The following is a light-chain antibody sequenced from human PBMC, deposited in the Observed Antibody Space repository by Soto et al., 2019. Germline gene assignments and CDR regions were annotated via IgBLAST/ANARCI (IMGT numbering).Light chain of an antibody. Sequence: EVLVTQSPATLSLSLGEISTLSCRASQSFSSNVAWYQQKPGQAPRLLIYGTSTRVTGIPARFSGSGSGTDFSLTISGLEPEDFAVYYCQQCTNWPKTFGQGTKVDIK. V-gene: IGKV3-15*01. CDR1: QSFSSN. J-gene: IGKJ1*01. CDR3: QQCTNWPKT. CDR2: GTS.